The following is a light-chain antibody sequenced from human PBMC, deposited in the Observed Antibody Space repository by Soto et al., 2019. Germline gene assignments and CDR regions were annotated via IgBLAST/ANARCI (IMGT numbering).Light chain of an antibody. CDR3: QQYDKWPRT. Sequence: EIVLTQSPGTLSLSPGERATLSCRASQSVSSNYLAWYQQKPGQAPRLLIYAASARATGIPARFSGGGSGAEYTLTISSLQSEDFAVYYCQQYDKWPRTFGQGTKVDIK. CDR1: QSVSSN. J-gene: IGKJ1*01. V-gene: IGKV3-15*01. CDR2: AAS.